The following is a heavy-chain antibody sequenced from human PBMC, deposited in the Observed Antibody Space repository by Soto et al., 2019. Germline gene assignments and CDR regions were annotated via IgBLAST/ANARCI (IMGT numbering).Heavy chain of an antibody. D-gene: IGHD3-10*01. V-gene: IGHV4-59*01. Sequence: SETLSLTCTASGGSINSYYWSWIRQPPGKGLEWIGYIYYSGSTNYNPSLKSRVTISVDTSKNQFSLKLSSVTAADTAVYYCARVSLTMVRNNWFDPWGQGTLVTVSS. J-gene: IGHJ5*02. CDR3: ARVSLTMVRNNWFDP. CDR2: IYYSGST. CDR1: GGSINSYY.